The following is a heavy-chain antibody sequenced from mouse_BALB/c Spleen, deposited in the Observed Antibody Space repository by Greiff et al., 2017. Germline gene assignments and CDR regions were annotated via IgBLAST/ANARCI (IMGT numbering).Heavy chain of an antibody. V-gene: IGHV1-14*01. Sequence: VQLQQSGPELVKPGASVKMSCKASGYTFTSYVMHWVKQKPGQGLEWIGYINPYNDGTKYNEKFKGKATLTSDKSSSTAYMELSSLTSEDSAVYDCARTYDYDGYYAMDYWGQGTSVTVSS. D-gene: IGHD2-4*01. CDR1: GYTFTSYV. J-gene: IGHJ4*01. CDR3: ARTYDYDGYYAMDY. CDR2: INPYNDGT.